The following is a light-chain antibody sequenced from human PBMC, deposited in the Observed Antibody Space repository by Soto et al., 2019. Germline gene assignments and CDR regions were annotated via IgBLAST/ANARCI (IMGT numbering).Light chain of an antibody. J-gene: IGLJ2*01. Sequence: QSVLTQPPSASGSPGQSVTISCTGTSSDVGGYNYVSWYRQHPGKAPKLMIYEVSKRPSGVPDRFSGSKSGNTASLTVSGLQAEDEADYYCSSYAGSNNLGFGGGTKLTVL. V-gene: IGLV2-8*01. CDR1: SSDVGGYNY. CDR2: EVS. CDR3: SSYAGSNNLG.